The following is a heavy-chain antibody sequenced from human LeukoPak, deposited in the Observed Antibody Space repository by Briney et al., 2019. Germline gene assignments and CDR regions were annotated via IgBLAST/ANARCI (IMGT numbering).Heavy chain of an antibody. J-gene: IGHJ4*02. CDR3: ARGLRYSSSWYCY. D-gene: IGHD6-13*01. V-gene: IGHV4-34*01. Sequence: SETLSLTCAVYGGSFSGYYWSWIRQPPGKGLEGIGEINHSGSTNYNPSLKSRGTISVDTSKNQFSQKLSSVTAADTAVYYCARGLRYSSSWYCYWGQGTLVTVPS. CDR1: GGSFSGYY. CDR2: INHSGST.